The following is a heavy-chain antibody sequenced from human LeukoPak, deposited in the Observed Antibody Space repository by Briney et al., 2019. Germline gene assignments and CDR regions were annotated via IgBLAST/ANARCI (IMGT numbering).Heavy chain of an antibody. V-gene: IGHV3-48*01. D-gene: IGHD6-6*01. CDR1: GFTFSSYS. CDR3: ARANLIAARPYYYYYYYMDV. CDR2: ISSSSSTI. J-gene: IGHJ6*03. Sequence: GGSLSLSCAASGFTFSSYSMNWVRQAPGKGLEWVSYISSSSSTIYYADSEKGRFTISRDNAKNSLYLQMNSLRAEDTAVYYCARANLIAARPYYYYYYYMDVWGKGTTVTVSS.